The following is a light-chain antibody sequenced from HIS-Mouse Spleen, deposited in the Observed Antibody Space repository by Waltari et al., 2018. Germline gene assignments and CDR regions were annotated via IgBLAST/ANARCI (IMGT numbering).Light chain of an antibody. CDR2: EDS. CDR1: ALPKKY. CDR3: YSTDSSGNHRV. Sequence: SYELTQPPSVSVSPGQTARITCSGDALPKKYAYWYQQKSGQAPVLVSYEDSKRPPGVPERFSGSSSGTMATLTISGAQVEDEADYYCYSTDSSGNHRVFGGGTKLTVL. J-gene: IGLJ2*01. V-gene: IGLV3-10*01.